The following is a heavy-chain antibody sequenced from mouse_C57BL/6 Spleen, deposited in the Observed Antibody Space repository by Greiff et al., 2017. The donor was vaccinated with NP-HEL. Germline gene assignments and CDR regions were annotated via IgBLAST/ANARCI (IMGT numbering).Heavy chain of an antibody. CDR2: ILPGSGST. D-gene: IGHD2-3*01. V-gene: IGHV1-9*01. CDR3: ARANGYYLRSNFDY. Sequence: VHLVESGAELMKPGASVKLSCKATGYTFTGYWIEWVKQRPGHGLEWIGEILPGSGSTNYNEKFKGKATFTADTSSNTAYMQRSSLTTEDSAIYYCARANGYYLRSNFDYWGQGTTLTVSS. CDR1: GYTFTGYW. J-gene: IGHJ2*01.